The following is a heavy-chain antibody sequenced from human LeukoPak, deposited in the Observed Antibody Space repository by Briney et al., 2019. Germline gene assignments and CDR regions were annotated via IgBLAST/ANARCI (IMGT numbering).Heavy chain of an antibody. V-gene: IGHV3-30*02. CDR2: IWYDGSNK. J-gene: IGHJ4*02. CDR1: GVTFRSYG. Sequence: GGSLRLSCAASGVTFRSYGMHWVRQAPGKGLEWVAFIWYDGSNKYYADSVKGRFTISRDNSRNTLFLQMNSLRAEDTAVYYCATDRATQYFDYWGQGTLVSVSS. D-gene: IGHD2-15*01. CDR3: ATDRATQYFDY.